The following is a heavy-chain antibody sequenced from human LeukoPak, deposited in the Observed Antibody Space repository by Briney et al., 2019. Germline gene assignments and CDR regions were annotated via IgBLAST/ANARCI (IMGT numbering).Heavy chain of an antibody. CDR2: INSDGSST. V-gene: IGHV3-74*01. J-gene: IGHJ3*02. Sequence: GGSLRLSCAASGFTFSSYWMSWVRQAPGKGLVWVSRINSDGSSTSYADSVKGRFTISRDNAKNTLYLQMNSLRAEDTAVYYCARVGGYFDAFDIWGQGTMVTVSS. CDR3: ARVGGYFDAFDI. D-gene: IGHD3-22*01. CDR1: GFTFSSYW.